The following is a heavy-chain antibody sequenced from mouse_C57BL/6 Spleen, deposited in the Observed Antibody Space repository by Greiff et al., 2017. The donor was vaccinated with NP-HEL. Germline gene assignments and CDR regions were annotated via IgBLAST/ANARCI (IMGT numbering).Heavy chain of an antibody. V-gene: IGHV1-15*01. CDR2: IDPETGGT. CDR1: GYTFTDYE. J-gene: IGHJ3*01. D-gene: IGHD1-1*01. CDR3: TPNYYGSRFPFAY. Sequence: QVQLKESGAELVRPGASVTLSCKASGYTFTDYEMHWVKQTPVHGLEWIGAIDPETGGTAYNQKFKGKAILTADKSSSTAYMELRSLTSEDSAVYYCTPNYYGSRFPFAYWGQGTLVTVSA.